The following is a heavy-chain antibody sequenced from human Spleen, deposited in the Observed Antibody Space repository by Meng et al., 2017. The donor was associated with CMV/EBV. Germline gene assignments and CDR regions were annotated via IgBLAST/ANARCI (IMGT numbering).Heavy chain of an antibody. Sequence: GGSLRLSCAASGIIFSTYAVTWVRQAPGKGLEWVSSITASGGRTYYADSVKGRFTISRDNSKNTLYLQMNSLRAEDTAVYYCAKSQGGINYYDSSGFSDYWGQGTLVTVSS. J-gene: IGHJ4*02. D-gene: IGHD3-22*01. CDR2: ITASGGRT. V-gene: IGHV3-23*01. CDR3: AKSQGGINYYDSSGFSDY. CDR1: GIIFSTYA.